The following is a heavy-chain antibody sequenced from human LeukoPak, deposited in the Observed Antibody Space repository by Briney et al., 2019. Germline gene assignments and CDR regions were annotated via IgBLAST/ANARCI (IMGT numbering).Heavy chain of an antibody. D-gene: IGHD3-10*01. V-gene: IGHV4-31*03. CDR1: GGSISSGGYY. CDR2: IYYSGST. CDR3: ARGSVVRGVPFDY. Sequence: PSETLSLTCTVSGGSISSGGYYWSWIRQHPGKGLEWIGYIYYSGSTYYNPSLKSRVTISVDTSKNQFSLKLSSVTAADTAVYYCARGSVVRGVPFDYWGQGTLVTVSS. J-gene: IGHJ4*02.